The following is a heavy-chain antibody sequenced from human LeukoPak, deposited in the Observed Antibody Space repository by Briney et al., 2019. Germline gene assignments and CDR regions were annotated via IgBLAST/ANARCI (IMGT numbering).Heavy chain of an antibody. CDR2: MNPNSGNT. V-gene: IGHV1-8*01. CDR1: GYTFTSYD. Sequence: ASVTVSCKASGYTFTSYDINWVRRATGQGLEWMGWMNPNSGNTGYAQKFQGRVTMTRNTSTNTAYMELSTLRSEDTAVYYCARGFVRTTVYMDVWGKGTAVTISS. J-gene: IGHJ6*03. CDR3: ARGFVRTTVYMDV. D-gene: IGHD3-10*02.